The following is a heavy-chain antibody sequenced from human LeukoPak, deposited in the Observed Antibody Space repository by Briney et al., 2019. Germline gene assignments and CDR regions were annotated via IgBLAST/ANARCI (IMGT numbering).Heavy chain of an antibody. CDR1: GFTFSNAW. Sequence: PGGSLRLSCAASGFTFSNAWMSWVRQAPGKGLEWVGRIKSKTDGGTTDYAAPVKGRFTISRGDSKNTLYLQMNSLKTEDTAVYYCTTDRSYDILAGYFMFDYWGQGTLVTVSS. J-gene: IGHJ4*02. CDR3: TTDRSYDILAGYFMFDY. D-gene: IGHD3-9*01. V-gene: IGHV3-15*01. CDR2: IKSKTDGGTT.